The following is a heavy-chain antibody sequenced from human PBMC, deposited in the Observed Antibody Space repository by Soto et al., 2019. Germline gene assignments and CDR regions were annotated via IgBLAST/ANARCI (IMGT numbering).Heavy chain of an antibody. CDR3: ARLSRDGYNYFDY. J-gene: IGHJ4*02. D-gene: IGHD5-12*01. V-gene: IGHV3-13*01. Sequence: SLRLSCAASGFTFSSYDMHWVRQPTGKGLEWVSSIGTTGESFYPGSVKGRFTISRENAKNSLYLQMNSLRAGDTAVYYCARLSRDGYNYFDYWGQGTLVTVSS. CDR1: GFTFSSYD. CDR2: IGTTGES.